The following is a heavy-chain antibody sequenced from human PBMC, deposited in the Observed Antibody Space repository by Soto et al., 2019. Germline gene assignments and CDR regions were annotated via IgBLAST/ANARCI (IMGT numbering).Heavy chain of an antibody. D-gene: IGHD6-19*01. Sequence: ASVKVSCKASGYTFTGYYMHWVRQAPGQGLEWMGWINPNSGGTNYAQKLQGRVTMTTDTSTSTAYMELRSLRSDDTAVYYCARRAQPSSGWYRYYYYYGMDVWGQGTTVTVSS. J-gene: IGHJ6*02. CDR2: INPNSGGT. CDR3: ARRAQPSSGWYRYYYYYGMDV. CDR1: GYTFTGYY. V-gene: IGHV1-2*02.